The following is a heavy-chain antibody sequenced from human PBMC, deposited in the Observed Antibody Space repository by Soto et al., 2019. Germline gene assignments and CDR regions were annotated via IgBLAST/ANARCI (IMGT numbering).Heavy chain of an antibody. J-gene: IGHJ6*02. CDR3: ASGTEMALYYYYYGMDV. CDR1: GFTVGSNF. D-gene: IGHD2-8*01. Sequence: GGSLRLSCAASGFTVGSNFMSWVRQAPGKGLEWVSVIYSGGSTYYADSVKGRFTISRDNSKNTLYLQMNSLRAEDTAVYYCASGTEMALYYYYYGMDVWGQGTTVTVSS. CDR2: IYSGGST. V-gene: IGHV3-53*01.